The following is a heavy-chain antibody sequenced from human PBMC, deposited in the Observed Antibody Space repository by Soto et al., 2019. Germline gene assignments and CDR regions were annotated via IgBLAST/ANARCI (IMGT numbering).Heavy chain of an antibody. J-gene: IGHJ4*02. V-gene: IGHV3-11*01. CDR2: ISGSGTTI. CDR3: ACDPYYYASAN. Sequence: QVQLVESGGGLVKPGGSLRLSCAASGFTFSDYYMTWLRQAPGKGLEWVSKISGSGTTIYYADSVKGRFTVSRDNAKNSVYMKMDTLRAEYTAMYSGACDPYYYASANWGQGTLLTVSS. D-gene: IGHD3-10*01. CDR1: GFTFSDYY.